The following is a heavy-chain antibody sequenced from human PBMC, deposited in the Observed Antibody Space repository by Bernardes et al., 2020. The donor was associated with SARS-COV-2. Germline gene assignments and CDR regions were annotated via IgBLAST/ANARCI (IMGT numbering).Heavy chain of an antibody. CDR1: GYTFTAYV. CDR3: ARALISDCSGGSCYPDYGDYVDY. V-gene: IGHV1-18*01. Sequence: ASVKVSCKTSGYTFTAYVIIWVRQAPGQGLESMGWISEDNGYTNYAQKFQGRVTMNTDTSTSTAYMELSSLRSDDTAVYYCARALISDCSGGSCYPDYGDYVDYWGQGTLLTVSS. CDR2: ISEDNGYT. J-gene: IGHJ4*02. D-gene: IGHD2-15*01.